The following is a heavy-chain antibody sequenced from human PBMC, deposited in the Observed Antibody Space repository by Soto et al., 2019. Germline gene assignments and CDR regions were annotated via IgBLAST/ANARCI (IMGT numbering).Heavy chain of an antibody. J-gene: IGHJ3*01. V-gene: IGHV3-53*01. CDR1: GFTISGKKY. CDR2: LYDLDGS. CDR3: ATWHEREHAYDV. Sequence: DVQMVESGGGLIQPGESLRLSCAACGFTISGKKYVAWVRQAPGKGLEWVSALYDLDGSFYAAAVKGRFTTSSDISKTPVYLQMNDLRPEDTAVYYCATWHEREHAYDVWGQGTTVTVSS. D-gene: IGHD1-1*01.